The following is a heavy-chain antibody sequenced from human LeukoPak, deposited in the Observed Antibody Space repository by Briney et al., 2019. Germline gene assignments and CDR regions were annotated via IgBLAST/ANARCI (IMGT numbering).Heavy chain of an antibody. CDR1: GFTFDSHA. J-gene: IGHJ4*02. D-gene: IGHD1-1*01. Sequence: GGPLRLSCAASGFTFDSHAMAWVRQAPGAGLEWVSGITGNGFETFYADPVRGRFTISRDNSKNTLYLQMNSLRAEDTALYYCAREGLERIFHFDYWGQGTLVTVSS. CDR2: ITGNGFET. CDR3: AREGLERIFHFDY. V-gene: IGHV3-23*01.